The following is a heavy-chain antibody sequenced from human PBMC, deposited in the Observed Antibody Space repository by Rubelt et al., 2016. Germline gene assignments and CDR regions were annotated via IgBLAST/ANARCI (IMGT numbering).Heavy chain of an antibody. V-gene: IGHV1-18*01. CDR1: GYTFTTYG. Sequence: QVHLVQSAIEVKKPGASVKISCNTSGYTFTTYGIIWVRRAPGQGLEWMGWINTYNDKTNYPQKFQGRVSMTTDSSTNTAYMELRSLRSEDTAVYYCARGYFDSTGDFDYWGQGTLVTVSS. CDR2: INTYNDKT. J-gene: IGHJ4*02. D-gene: IGHD3-22*01. CDR3: ARGYFDSTGDFDY.